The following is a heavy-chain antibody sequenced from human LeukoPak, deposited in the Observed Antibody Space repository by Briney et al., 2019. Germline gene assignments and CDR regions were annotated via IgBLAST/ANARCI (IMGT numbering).Heavy chain of an antibody. CDR1: GGSISSGGYY. Sequence: PSETLSLTCTVSGGSISSGGYYWSWIRQHPGKGLEWIGYIYYSGSTYYNPSLKSRVTISVDTSKNQFSLKLSSVTAADTAVYYCARDLDYEVDYYGMDVWGQGTTVTVSS. D-gene: IGHD4-17*01. CDR3: ARDLDYEVDYYGMDV. V-gene: IGHV4-31*03. CDR2: IYYSGST. J-gene: IGHJ6*02.